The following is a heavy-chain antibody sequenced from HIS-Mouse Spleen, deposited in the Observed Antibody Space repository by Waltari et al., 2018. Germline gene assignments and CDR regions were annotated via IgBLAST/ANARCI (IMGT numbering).Heavy chain of an antibody. J-gene: IGHJ2*01. CDR3: AREIPYSSSWYDWYFDL. D-gene: IGHD6-13*01. CDR2: IYSSGST. CDR1: GGSISSSSYY. V-gene: IGHV4-39*07. Sequence: QLQLQESGPGLVKPSETLSLTCTVSGGSISSSSYYWGWIRQPPGKGLGWIGSIYSSGSTYDNPSLKRRVTISVETSKNQFSLKLSSVTAADTAVYYCAREIPYSSSWYDWYFDLWGRGTLVTVSS.